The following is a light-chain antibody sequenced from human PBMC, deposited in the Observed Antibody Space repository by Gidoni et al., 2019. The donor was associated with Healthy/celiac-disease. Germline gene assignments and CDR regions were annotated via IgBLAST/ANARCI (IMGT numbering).Light chain of an antibody. V-gene: IGKV1-39*01. CDR1: QSISSY. CDR2: AAS. J-gene: IGKJ2*01. CDR3: QQSYSTFYT. Sequence: DIQMTQSPSSLSASVGDRVTITCRASQSISSYLNWYQQKPGKAPKLLIYAASSLQSGVPSGFSGSGSGTDFTLTISSLQPEDFATYYCQQSYSTFYTFGQGTKLEIK.